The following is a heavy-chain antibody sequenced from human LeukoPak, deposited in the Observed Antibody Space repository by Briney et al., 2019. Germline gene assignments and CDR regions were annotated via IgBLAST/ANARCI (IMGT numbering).Heavy chain of an antibody. Sequence: PGGSLRLSCAASGFTFISYAMSWVRQAPGKGLEWVSGISGSGGRTYYADSVKGRFTISRDNSRNTLLLQMNSLRAEDTAVYYCAKMTGTRYDSSGSIFDNWGQGTLVTVSS. D-gene: IGHD3-22*01. J-gene: IGHJ4*02. CDR2: ISGSGGRT. V-gene: IGHV3-23*01. CDR3: AKMTGTRYDSSGSIFDN. CDR1: GFTFISYA.